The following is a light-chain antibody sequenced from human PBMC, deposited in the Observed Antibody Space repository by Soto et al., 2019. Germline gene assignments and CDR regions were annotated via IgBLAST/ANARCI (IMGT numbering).Light chain of an antibody. Sequence: QSVLTQPPSASGSPGQSATISCTGTSSDVGGYNYVSWYQQHPGKAPKLMIYEVSKRPSGVPDRFSGSKSGNTASLTVSGLQAEDEADYYCNSYADSNKFVFGSGTKVTVL. CDR2: EVS. V-gene: IGLV2-8*01. CDR3: NSYADSNKFV. CDR1: SSDVGGYNY. J-gene: IGLJ1*01.